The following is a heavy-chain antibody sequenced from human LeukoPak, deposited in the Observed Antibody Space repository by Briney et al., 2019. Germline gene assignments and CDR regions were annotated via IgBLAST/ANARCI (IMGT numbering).Heavy chain of an antibody. CDR3: ARLRWLQLGYFDY. J-gene: IGHJ4*02. CDR2: IHYSGST. Sequence: SETLSLTCTVSGGSISSSNYYWGWIRQPPGKGLEWIESIHYSGSTYYNPSLKSRVTISVDTSKNQVSLKLTSVTAADTAVYYCARLRWLQLGYFDYWGQGTLVTVSS. CDR1: GGSISSSNYY. V-gene: IGHV4-39*01. D-gene: IGHD5-24*01.